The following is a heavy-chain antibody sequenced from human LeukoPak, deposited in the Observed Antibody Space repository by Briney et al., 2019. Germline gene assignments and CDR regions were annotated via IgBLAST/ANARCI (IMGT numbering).Heavy chain of an antibody. CDR3: ARARVQLEIDY. CDR2: ISYSGNT. V-gene: IGHV4-61*01. CDR1: GGSISSSSYY. Sequence: SDTLSLPCTVSGGSISSSSYYWSWIRQPPAKGLEWIRYISYSGNTNYNPSLKSRVTISVDTSKNQFSLKLTSVTAADTAVYYCARARVQLEIDYWGQGTLVTVSS. D-gene: IGHD6-13*01. J-gene: IGHJ4*02.